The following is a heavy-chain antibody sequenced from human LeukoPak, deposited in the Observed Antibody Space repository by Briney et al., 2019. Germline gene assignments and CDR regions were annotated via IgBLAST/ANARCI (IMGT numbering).Heavy chain of an antibody. J-gene: IGHJ3*02. CDR3: AKATGIAVAGPPDAFDI. CDR1: GFTFSSYA. Sequence: GGSLRLSCAASGFTFSSYAMSWVRQAPGKGLEWVSAISGSGGSTYYADSVKGRFTISRDNSKNTLYLQMNSLRAEDTAVYYCAKATGIAVAGPPDAFDIWGQGTMVTVSS. CDR2: ISGSGGST. D-gene: IGHD6-19*01. V-gene: IGHV3-23*01.